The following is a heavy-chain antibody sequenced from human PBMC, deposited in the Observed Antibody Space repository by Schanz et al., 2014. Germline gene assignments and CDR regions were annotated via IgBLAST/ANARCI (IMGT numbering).Heavy chain of an antibody. J-gene: IGHJ4*02. CDR1: GFNFNTYA. D-gene: IGHD6-19*01. Sequence: VQLVESGGGLAQPGGSLRLACAASGFNFNTYAMSWVRQAPGKGLEWVSGLTEGGGGTYYTDAVKGRFTISRDSSKNTLYLQMNSLRAEDTAVYYCAKAGSGWSTAGYYYWGQGTLVAVSS. CDR3: AKAGSGWSTAGYYY. V-gene: IGHV3-23*04. CDR2: LTEGGGGT.